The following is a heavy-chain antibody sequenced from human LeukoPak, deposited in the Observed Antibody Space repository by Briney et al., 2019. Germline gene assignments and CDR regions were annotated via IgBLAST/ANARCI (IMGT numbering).Heavy chain of an antibody. V-gene: IGHV3-23*01. D-gene: IGHD3-9*01. J-gene: IGHJ4*02. CDR3: AKGDNDILTGYYNSFDY. CDR1: GFTFNNYA. Sequence: PGGSLRLSCAASGFTFNNYAMSWVRQAPGKGLEWVSTLSASGISTYYSDSVRGRFTISRDNSKNTLYLQMNSLRAGDTALYYCAKGDNDILTGYYNSFDYWGQGTLVTVSS. CDR2: LSASGIST.